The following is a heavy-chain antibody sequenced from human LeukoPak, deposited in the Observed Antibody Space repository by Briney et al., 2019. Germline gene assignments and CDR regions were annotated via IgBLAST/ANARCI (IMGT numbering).Heavy chain of an antibody. Sequence: ASVKVSCKASGGTFSSYAISWVRQAPGQGLEWMGIINPSGGSTSYAQKFQGRVTMTRDTSTSTVYMELSSLRSEDTAVYYCASTADGSGSPSFDYWGQETLVTVSS. J-gene: IGHJ4*02. CDR3: ASTADGSGSPSFDY. D-gene: IGHD3-10*01. V-gene: IGHV1-46*01. CDR2: INPSGGST. CDR1: GGTFSSYA.